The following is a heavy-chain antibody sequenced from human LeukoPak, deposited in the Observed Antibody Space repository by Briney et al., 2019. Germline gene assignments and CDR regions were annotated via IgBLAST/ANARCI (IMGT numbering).Heavy chain of an antibody. CDR3: ARDAKDSQSGMDV. CDR1: GFTFSSYG. Sequence: GRSLRLSCAASGFTFSSYGMHWVRQAPGKGLEWVAVIWYDGSNKYYADSVKGRFTISGDNSKNTLYLQMNSLRAEDTAVYYCARDAKDSQSGMDVWGQGTTVTVSS. CDR2: IWYDGSNK. J-gene: IGHJ6*02. D-gene: IGHD3/OR15-3a*01. V-gene: IGHV3-33*01.